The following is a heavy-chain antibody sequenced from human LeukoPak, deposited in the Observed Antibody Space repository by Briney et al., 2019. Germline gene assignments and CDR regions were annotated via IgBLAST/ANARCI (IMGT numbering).Heavy chain of an antibody. Sequence: SVKVSCKASGGTFGSYAISWVRQAPGQGLEWVGGIIPIFGTANYAQKFQGRVTITTDESTSTAYMELSSLRSEDTAVYYCATGYCSSTSCYTYYYYMDVWGKGTTVTVSS. CDR2: IIPIFGTA. J-gene: IGHJ6*03. CDR1: GGTFGSYA. CDR3: ATGYCSSTSCYTYYYYMDV. V-gene: IGHV1-69*05. D-gene: IGHD2-2*02.